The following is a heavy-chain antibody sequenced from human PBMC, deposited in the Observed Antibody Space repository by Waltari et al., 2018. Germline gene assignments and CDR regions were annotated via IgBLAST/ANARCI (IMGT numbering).Heavy chain of an antibody. CDR2: INPSGGST. CDR3: ARDGSEMATTPH. CDR1: GYTFTSYY. J-gene: IGHJ4*02. Sequence: QVQLVQSGAEVKKPGASVKVSCKASGYTFTSYYMHWVRQAPGQGLEWMGIINPSGGSTSYTQKFQGRVTMTRDTSTSTVYMELSSLRSEDTAVYYCARDGSEMATTPHWGQGTLVTVSS. D-gene: IGHD5-12*01. V-gene: IGHV1-46*01.